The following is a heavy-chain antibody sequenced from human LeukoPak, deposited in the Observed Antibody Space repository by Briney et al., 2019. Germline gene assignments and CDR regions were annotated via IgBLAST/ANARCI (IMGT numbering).Heavy chain of an antibody. CDR2: IYYSGST. J-gene: IGHJ4*02. Sequence: SETLSLTCTVSGGSITSNTNYWDWIRQPPGRGLEWIGSIYYSGSTYYSPSLKSRVTMSVDASKNQFSLKLTSVNAADTAVYYCARRAVVPAAKSVFDYWGQGTLVTVSS. CDR3: ARRAVVPAAKSVFDY. D-gene: IGHD2-2*01. V-gene: IGHV4-39*01. CDR1: GGSITSNTNY.